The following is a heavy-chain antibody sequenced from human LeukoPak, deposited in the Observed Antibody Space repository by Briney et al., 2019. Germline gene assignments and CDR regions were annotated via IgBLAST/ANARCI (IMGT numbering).Heavy chain of an antibody. J-gene: IGHJ4*02. Sequence: GGSLRLSCAVSGFTFSGSAMHWVRQASGKGLEWVGRIRSKANSYATAYAASVKGRFTISRDDSKNTAYLQMNSLKTEDTAVYYCTRQSGDSSSGYFDYWGQGTLVTVSS. CDR3: TRQSGDSSSGYFDY. CDR1: GFTFSGSA. V-gene: IGHV3-73*01. D-gene: IGHD6-6*01. CDR2: IRSKANSYAT.